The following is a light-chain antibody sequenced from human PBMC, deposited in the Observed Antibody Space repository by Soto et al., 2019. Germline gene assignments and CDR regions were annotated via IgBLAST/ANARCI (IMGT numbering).Light chain of an antibody. Sequence: QSALTQPRSVSGSPGQSVTISCTGTSSDVGAYNYVSWYQQHPGKAPKLMIYEVSKRPSGVPDRFSGSKSGNTASLTISGLQAEDEAGYYCCSYAATYTLVFGGGTKLTVL. V-gene: IGLV2-11*01. J-gene: IGLJ2*01. CDR2: EVS. CDR1: SSDVGAYNY. CDR3: CSYAATYTLV.